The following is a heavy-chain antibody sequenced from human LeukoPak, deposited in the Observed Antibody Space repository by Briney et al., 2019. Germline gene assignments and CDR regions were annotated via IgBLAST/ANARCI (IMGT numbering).Heavy chain of an antibody. J-gene: IGHJ5*02. CDR3: ARDHRPYQLLPKDTNWFDP. CDR1: GGSISSYY. V-gene: IGHV4-59*01. D-gene: IGHD2-2*01. Sequence: SETLSLTRTVSGGSISSYYWSWIRQPPGKGLEWIGYIYYSGSTNYNPSLRSRVTISVDTSKNQFSLKLSSVTAADTAVYYCARDHRPYQLLPKDTNWFDPWDQGTLVTVSS. CDR2: IYYSGST.